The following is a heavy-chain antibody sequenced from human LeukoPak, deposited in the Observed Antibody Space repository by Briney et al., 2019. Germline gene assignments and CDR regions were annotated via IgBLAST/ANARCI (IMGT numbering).Heavy chain of an antibody. CDR2: IWYDGSNK. J-gene: IGHJ3*02. Sequence: PGRSLRLSCAASGFTFSSYGMRWVRQAPGKGLEWVAVIWYDGSNKYHADSVKGRFTISRDNSKNTLYLQMNSLRAEDTAVYYCARHRDGYNFDIWGQGAMVTVSS. V-gene: IGHV3-33*01. D-gene: IGHD5-24*01. CDR3: ARHRDGYNFDI. CDR1: GFTFSSYG.